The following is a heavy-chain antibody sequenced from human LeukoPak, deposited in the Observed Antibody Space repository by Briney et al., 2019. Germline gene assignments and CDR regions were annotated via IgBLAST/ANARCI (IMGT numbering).Heavy chain of an antibody. D-gene: IGHD3-10*01. V-gene: IGHV3-23*01. J-gene: IGHJ4*02. CDR1: GLTFSIYG. CDR3: ANHRSAFEF. Sequence: GGSLRLFCAVSGLTFSIYGMSWVRQSPGKGLEWVSAISGSATGGITNYADSVKGRFTISRDNDKNTVYLQMNNLRVEDTAVYYCANHRSAFEFWGQGTLVTVSS. CDR2: ISGSATGGIT.